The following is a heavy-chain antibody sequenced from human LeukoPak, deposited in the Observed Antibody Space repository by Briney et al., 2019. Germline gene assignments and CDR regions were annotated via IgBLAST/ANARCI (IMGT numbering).Heavy chain of an antibody. CDR2: IYYSGST. Sequence: SPSETLSLTCTVSGGSISSSSYYWGWIRQPPGKGREWIGSIYYSGSTYYNPSLRRRVPISVAASKNQFALKLSSVTAADTAVYYCARVLGRFGLPHDAFDFWGQGTMVTVSS. CDR3: ARVLGRFGLPHDAFDF. D-gene: IGHD3-10*01. CDR1: GGSISSSSYY. J-gene: IGHJ3*01. V-gene: IGHV4-39*06.